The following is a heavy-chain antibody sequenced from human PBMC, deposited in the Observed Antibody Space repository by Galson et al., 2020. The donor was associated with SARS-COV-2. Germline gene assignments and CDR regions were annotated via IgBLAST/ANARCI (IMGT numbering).Heavy chain of an antibody. Sequence: ASVKVSCKASGYTFTGYYMHWVRQATGQGLEWMGWINPNSGATNYAQKFQGRVNMTRDTSISTAYMELSRLRSDDTAVYYCATLTYNWNGYWGQGTLVTVSS. V-gene: IGHV1-2*02. CDR1: GYTFTGYY. J-gene: IGHJ4*02. CDR2: INPNSGAT. CDR3: ATLTYNWNGY. D-gene: IGHD1-20*01.